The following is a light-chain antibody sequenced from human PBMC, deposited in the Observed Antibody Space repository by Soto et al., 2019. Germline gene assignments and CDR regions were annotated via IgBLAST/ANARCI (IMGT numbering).Light chain of an antibody. J-gene: IGKJ4*01. CDR1: QSVGTY. Sequence: DIQMTQSPSPLSASVGDRVTITCRASQSVGTYLSWYQQKQGKAPKLLINVASTLQSGVPSRFSGSGSGTDFTLAISSLQPEDFATYYCQQSSSTPQTFGGGTRVEVK. V-gene: IGKV1-39*01. CDR3: QQSSSTPQT. CDR2: VAS.